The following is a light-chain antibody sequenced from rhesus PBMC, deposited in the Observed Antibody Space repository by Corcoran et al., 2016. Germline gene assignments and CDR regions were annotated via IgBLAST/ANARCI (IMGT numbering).Light chain of an antibody. CDR2: KAS. Sequence: DIQMTQSPSSLSASVGDTVTITCRASQSISNWLAWYQQKPGKAPKLVLYKASTLQTGVPSRFSGSGSGTDFTLTIRGLQSEDFATYNCQHYDSREFTFGPETTLDIK. CDR1: QSISNW. J-gene: IGKJ3*01. CDR3: QHYDSREFT. V-gene: IGKV1-22*01.